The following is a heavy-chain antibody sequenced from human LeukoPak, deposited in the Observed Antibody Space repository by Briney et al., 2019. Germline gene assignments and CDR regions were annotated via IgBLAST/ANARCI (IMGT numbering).Heavy chain of an antibody. V-gene: IGHV4-61*02. CDR3: AREGGSYLPNWFDP. D-gene: IGHD1-26*01. J-gene: IGHJ5*02. Sequence: PSETLSLTCTVSGGSISSGSYYWSWIRQPAGTGLEWIGRIYTSGSTNYNPSLKSRVTRSVDTSKNQFSLKLSSVTAADTAVYYCAREGGSYLPNWFDPWGQGTLVTVSS. CDR2: IYTSGST. CDR1: GGSISSGSYY.